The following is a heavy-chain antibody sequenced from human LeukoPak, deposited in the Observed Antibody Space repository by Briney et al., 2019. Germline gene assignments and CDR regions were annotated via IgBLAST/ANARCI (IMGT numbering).Heavy chain of an antibody. CDR3: ARDYYDSSGYQDY. V-gene: IGHV3-66*01. CDR1: GFTVSSNY. D-gene: IGHD3-22*01. Sequence: GGSLRLSCAASGFTVSSNYMSWVRQAPGKGLEWVSVIYSGGSTYYADSVKGRFTISGDNSKNTLYLQMNSLRAEDTAVYYCARDYYDSSGYQDYWGQGTLVTVSS. J-gene: IGHJ4*02. CDR2: IYSGGST.